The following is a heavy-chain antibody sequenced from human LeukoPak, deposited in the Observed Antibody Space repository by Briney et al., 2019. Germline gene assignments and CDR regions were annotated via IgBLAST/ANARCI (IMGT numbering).Heavy chain of an antibody. CDR2: ITSRSSHI. D-gene: IGHD3-10*02. V-gene: IGHV3-21*01. J-gene: IGHJ4*02. Sequence: GGSLRLSCAASGFTFSSYSMSWVRQAPGKGLEGVSSITSRSSHIYYADSVRGRFTISRDNAQNSLYLQMSSLRAEDTAVYYCARNVYNFDYWGQGTLVTVSS. CDR3: ARNVYNFDY. CDR1: GFTFSSYS.